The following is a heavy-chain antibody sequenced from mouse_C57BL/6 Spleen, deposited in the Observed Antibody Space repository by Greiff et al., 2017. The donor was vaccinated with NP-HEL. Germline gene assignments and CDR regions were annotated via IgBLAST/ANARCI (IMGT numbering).Heavy chain of an antibody. D-gene: IGHD1-1*01. CDR3: AREADYYGSRRWYFDV. Sequence: EVKLMESEGGLVQPGSSMKLSCTASGFTFSDYYMAWVRQVPEKGLEWVANINYDGSSTYYLDSLKSRFIISRDNAKNILYLQMSSLKSEDTATYYCAREADYYGSRRWYFDVWGTGTTVTVSS. CDR1: GFTFSDYY. V-gene: IGHV5-16*01. J-gene: IGHJ1*03. CDR2: INYDGSST.